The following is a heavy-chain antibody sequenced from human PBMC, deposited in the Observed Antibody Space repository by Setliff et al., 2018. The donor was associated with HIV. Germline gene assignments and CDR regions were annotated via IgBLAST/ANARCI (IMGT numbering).Heavy chain of an antibody. CDR2: INWNGGST. V-gene: IGHV3-20*04. CDR1: GFTFSTYS. Sequence: GGSLRLSCAASGFTFSTYSMNWVRQAQGKGLEWVSGINWNGGSTGYADSVRCRFTISRDNVKNSLYLQMNSLRAEDTAVYYCARDRYSGSSTDYWGQGTLVTVSS. J-gene: IGHJ4*02. CDR3: ARDRYSGSSTDY. D-gene: IGHD1-26*01.